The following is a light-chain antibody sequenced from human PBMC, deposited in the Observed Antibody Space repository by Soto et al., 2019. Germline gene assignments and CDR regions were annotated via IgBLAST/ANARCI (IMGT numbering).Light chain of an antibody. V-gene: IGKV3-20*01. Sequence: IVMTQSPATLSVSPWERATLSCRASQSVSIKLAWYQQKPGQAPRLLIYDTSSRATGIPDRFSGSGSGTDFTLTISRLEPEDFAVYYCQQYGSSPPWTFGQGTKVDIK. CDR1: QSVSIK. CDR2: DTS. J-gene: IGKJ1*01. CDR3: QQYGSSPPWT.